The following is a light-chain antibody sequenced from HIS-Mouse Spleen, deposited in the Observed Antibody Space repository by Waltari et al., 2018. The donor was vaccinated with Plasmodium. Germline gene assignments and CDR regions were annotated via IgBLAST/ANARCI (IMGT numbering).Light chain of an antibody. Sequence: EIVMTQSPATLSVSPGERATLSCRASQSVSSNLAWYQQKPGQAPRLLIYGASTRATGIPARFSGSGSGTEFTLTSSMQSEDFAVYYCQQYNNWPTFGQGTRLEIK. V-gene: IGKV3-15*01. CDR3: QQYNNWPT. CDR1: QSVSSN. CDR2: GAS. J-gene: IGKJ5*01.